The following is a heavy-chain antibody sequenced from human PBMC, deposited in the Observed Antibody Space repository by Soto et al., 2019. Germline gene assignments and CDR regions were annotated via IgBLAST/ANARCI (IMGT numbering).Heavy chain of an antibody. V-gene: IGHV4-30-2*01. J-gene: IGHJ6*02. D-gene: IGHD5-12*01. CDR3: ARGRGATLLYYYGMDV. Sequence: QLQLQESGSGLVKPSQTLSLTCAVSGGSISSGGYSWSWIRQPPEKSLEWIGYIYHSGGTHYNPSCKSRVTISVDRSKNQFSLKLSSVTAADTAVYYCARGRGATLLYYYGMDVWGQGTTVTVSS. CDR2: IYHSGGT. CDR1: GGSISSGGYS.